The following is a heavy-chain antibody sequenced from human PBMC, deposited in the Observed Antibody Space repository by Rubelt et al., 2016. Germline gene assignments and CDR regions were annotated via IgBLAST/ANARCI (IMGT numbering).Heavy chain of an antibody. CDR1: GTSVVNWR. CDR3: AKTWWIGNASYYYDV. J-gene: IGHJ6*02. D-gene: IGHD1-26*01. CDR2: VTESGST. V-gene: IGHV4-34*02. Sequence: QVRLQQWGAGLLKPSETLSLTCAVYGTSVVNWRLNWIRLAPGKGLEWIGEVTESGSTNYNPSLKSRVLMSVDMSKRQFSLKVTSVRSVDTAVYFWAKTWWIGNASYYYDVWGQGTTVTVSS.